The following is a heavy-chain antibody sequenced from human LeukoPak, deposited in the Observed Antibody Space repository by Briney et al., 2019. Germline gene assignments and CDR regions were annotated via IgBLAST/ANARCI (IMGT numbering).Heavy chain of an antibody. CDR1: GFTFSSYS. CDR3: ASGRYCSGGSCSYL. Sequence: GGSLRLSCAASGFTFSSYSMNWVRQAPGKGLEWVSYISGSTTIYYADSVKGRFTISRDNAKNSLYLQMNSLRDEDTAVYYCASGRYCSGGSCSYLWGQGTLVTVSS. CDR2: ISGSTTI. D-gene: IGHD2-15*01. J-gene: IGHJ4*02. V-gene: IGHV3-48*02.